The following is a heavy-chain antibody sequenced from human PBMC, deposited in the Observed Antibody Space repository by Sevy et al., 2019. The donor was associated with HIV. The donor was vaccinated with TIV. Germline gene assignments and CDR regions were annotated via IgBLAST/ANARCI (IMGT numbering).Heavy chain of an antibody. CDR3: ARGSGNTAAFDY. D-gene: IGHD1-26*01. J-gene: IGHJ4*02. CDR2: MNPNSGNT. Sequence: ASVKVSCKASGYTFTSYDINWVRQATGQGLEWMGWMNPNSGNTGYAQKFQGRVTMTRNTSISTAYMELSSLRSEDTAVYYCARGSGNTAAFDYWGQGTLVTVSS. V-gene: IGHV1-8*01. CDR1: GYTFTSYD.